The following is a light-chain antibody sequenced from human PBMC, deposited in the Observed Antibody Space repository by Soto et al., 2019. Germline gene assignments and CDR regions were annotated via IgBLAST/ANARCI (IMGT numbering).Light chain of an antibody. CDR3: QQYNNWPPWT. CDR2: GAS. J-gene: IGKJ1*01. CDR1: QSVSSN. V-gene: IGKV3-15*01. Sequence: EIVMTQSPANLSVSPGERATLSCRASQSVSSNLAWYQQKPGQAPRLLIYGASTRATGIPARFSGSGSGTEFTLTISSLKSEDFAVYYCQQYNNWPPWTFGQGTQVEIK.